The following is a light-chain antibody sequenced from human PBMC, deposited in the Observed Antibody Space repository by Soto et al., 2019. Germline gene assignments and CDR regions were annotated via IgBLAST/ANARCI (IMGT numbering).Light chain of an antibody. CDR2: DAS. J-gene: IGKJ1*01. CDR3: QQSSNWQGT. CDR1: QSVSTY. V-gene: IGKV3-11*01. Sequence: EIVLTQSPGTLSLSPGERATLSCMASQSVSTYLAWYQQKAGRPPRLLIYDASKRAPGIPARFSGSGSGTDFTLTISSLEPEDFAVYYCQQSSNWQGTFGRGTKVDI.